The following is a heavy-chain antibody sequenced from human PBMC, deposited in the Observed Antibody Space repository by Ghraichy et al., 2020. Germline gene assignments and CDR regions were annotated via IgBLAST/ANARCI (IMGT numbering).Heavy chain of an antibody. CDR1: IINFGGYW. CDR2: IKEDGSET. V-gene: IGHV3-7*03. J-gene: IGHJ4*02. Sequence: GGSLRLSCAASIINFGGYWMSWVRQAPGKGPECVATIKEDGSETGYVDSVKGRFTISRDNAKNSLYLQMDSLREEDTAVYYCARGPFWGQGTLVSMSS. CDR3: ARGPF.